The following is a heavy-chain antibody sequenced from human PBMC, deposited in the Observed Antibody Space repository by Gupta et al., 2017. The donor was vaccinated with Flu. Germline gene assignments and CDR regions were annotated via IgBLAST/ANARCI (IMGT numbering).Heavy chain of an antibody. CDR3: AATAWPYAFDL. Sequence: EAQLVESGGGLVKPGGSLRFSCEASGLIFSIYNMNWVRQAPGKGLEWISSISGSGTHLYYRDSLKGRLTVTRENARNLLHLQMSNLRVEDTAVYYCAATAWPYAFDLWGQGTMVTVSS. CDR2: ISGSGTHL. CDR1: GLIFSIYN. D-gene: IGHD1-1*01. V-gene: IGHV3-21*02. J-gene: IGHJ3*01.